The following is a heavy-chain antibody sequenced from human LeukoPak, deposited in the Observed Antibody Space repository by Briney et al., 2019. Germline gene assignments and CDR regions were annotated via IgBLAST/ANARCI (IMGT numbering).Heavy chain of an antibody. Sequence: GASVKVSCKASGGTFSSYAISWVRQAPGQGLEWMGGIIPIFGTANYAQKFQGRVTITADESTSTAYMELSSLRSEDTAVYYCARGPLDCSSTSCYWRGAFDIWGQGTMVTVSS. CDR3: ARGPLDCSSTSCYWRGAFDI. J-gene: IGHJ3*02. CDR1: GGTFSSYA. CDR2: IIPIFGTA. D-gene: IGHD2-2*01. V-gene: IGHV1-69*13.